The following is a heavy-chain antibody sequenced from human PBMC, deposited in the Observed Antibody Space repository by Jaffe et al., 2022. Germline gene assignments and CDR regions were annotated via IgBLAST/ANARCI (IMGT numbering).Heavy chain of an antibody. J-gene: IGHJ4*02. CDR1: GGSISSSSYY. CDR3: ARPLTATGGVDS. Sequence: QLQLQESGPGLVKPSETLSLTCTVSGGSISSSSYYWDWIRQPPGKGLEWIGSIYYSGSTYYNPSLKSRVTISVDTSKNQFSLKLSSVTAADTAVYYCARPLTATGGVDSWGQGTLVTVSS. V-gene: IGHV4-39*01. CDR2: IYYSGST. D-gene: IGHD5-12*01.